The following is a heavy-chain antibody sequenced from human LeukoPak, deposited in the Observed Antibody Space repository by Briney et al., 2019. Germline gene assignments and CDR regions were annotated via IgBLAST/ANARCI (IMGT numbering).Heavy chain of an antibody. CDR2: ISSSTSRI. CDR1: GFTFNSYS. V-gene: IGHV3-48*02. CDR3: ARDIHWAFDY. Sequence: PGGSLRLSCGASGFTFNSYSMNWVRQAPGKGLEWVSYISSSTSRIYYADSVKSRFTISRDSARRSLFLQMNSLRDEDTAVYYCARDIHWAFDYWGQGTLVTVSS. D-gene: IGHD7-27*01. J-gene: IGHJ4*02.